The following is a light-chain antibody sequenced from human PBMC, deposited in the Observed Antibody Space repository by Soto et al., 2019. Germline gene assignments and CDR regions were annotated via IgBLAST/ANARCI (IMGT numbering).Light chain of an antibody. Sequence: EIVMTQSPSTVSVSLGDRVTLTCRASQSVSGNLAWYQQKPGQAPRLLISHASARATGVPARFSGSGSGTDFTLTISGLQSEDFAVYDCQQYVHWPPEFGPGTKVDIK. CDR1: QSVSGN. CDR3: QQYVHWPPE. J-gene: IGKJ3*01. CDR2: HAS. V-gene: IGKV3-15*01.